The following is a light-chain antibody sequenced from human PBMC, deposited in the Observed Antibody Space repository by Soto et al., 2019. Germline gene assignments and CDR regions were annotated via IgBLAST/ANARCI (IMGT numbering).Light chain of an antibody. CDR1: SSDVGGYNY. J-gene: IGLJ1*01. CDR2: DVN. Sequence: QSVLTQPASVSGSPGQSITISCTGTSSDVGGYNYVSWYQQHPGKAPKLIIYDVNRRPSGVPDRLSGSKSGNTASLTISGLQAEDEADYYCCSYAGSYTYVFGTGTKVTVL. CDR3: CSYAGSYTYV. V-gene: IGLV2-11*01.